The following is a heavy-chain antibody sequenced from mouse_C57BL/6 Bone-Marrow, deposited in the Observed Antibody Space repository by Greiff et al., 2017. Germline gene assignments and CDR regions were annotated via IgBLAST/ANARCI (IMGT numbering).Heavy chain of an antibody. D-gene: IGHD6-1*01. J-gene: IGHJ2*01. Sequence: EVQGVESGAELVRPGSSVKMSCKTSGYTFTSYGINWVKQRPGQGLEWIGYIYIGNGYTEYNEKDKGKGTMTSDTSSSTAYMQLSSLTSEHSAIYFCARRVSPSLSCFDFWCQGTTLTVSS. CDR1: GYTFTSYG. V-gene: IGHV1-58*01. CDR2: IYIGNGYT. CDR3: ARRVSPSLSCFDF.